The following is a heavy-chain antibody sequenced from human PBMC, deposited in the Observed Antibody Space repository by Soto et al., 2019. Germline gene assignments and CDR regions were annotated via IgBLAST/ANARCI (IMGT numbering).Heavy chain of an antibody. V-gene: IGHV1-69*01. J-gene: IGHJ6*02. D-gene: IGHD6-13*01. CDR2: IIPIFGTA. Sequence: QVQLVQSGAEVKKPGSSVKVSCKASGGTFSSYAISWVRQAPGQGLEWMGGIIPIFGTANYAQKFQGRVTITADESTSTAYMELSSLRSEDTAVYYCARDQGYSSSLVDTSTLINYYYYGMDVWGQGTTVTVSS. CDR1: GGTFSSYA. CDR3: ARDQGYSSSLVDTSTLINYYYYGMDV.